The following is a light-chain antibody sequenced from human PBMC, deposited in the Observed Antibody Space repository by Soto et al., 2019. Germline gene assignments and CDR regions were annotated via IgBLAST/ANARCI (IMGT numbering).Light chain of an antibody. Sequence: EIVMTQSPATLSVSPGERATLSCWASQSVSSNLAWYQQKPGQAPRLLIYGASNRATDIPARFSGSGSGTEFTLTISSLQSEDFAVYFCQQYSDWPKTFGRGTRWIS. CDR2: GAS. J-gene: IGKJ1*01. CDR3: QQYSDWPKT. V-gene: IGKV3-15*01. CDR1: QSVSSN.